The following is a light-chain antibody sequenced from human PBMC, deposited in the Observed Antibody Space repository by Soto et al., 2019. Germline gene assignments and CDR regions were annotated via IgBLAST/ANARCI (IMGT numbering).Light chain of an antibody. CDR3: QQYSKWPLT. V-gene: IGKV3-15*01. CDR1: QSVSSY. CDR2: GAS. Sequence: EKVMTRTPATLPVSPAARVTLSCRASQSVSSYLAWYQQKPGQAPRLLIYGASTGATGIPAGFSGSGSGTEFILTISSLQSEDFAVYYCQQYSKWPLTFGGGTKVDIK. J-gene: IGKJ4*01.